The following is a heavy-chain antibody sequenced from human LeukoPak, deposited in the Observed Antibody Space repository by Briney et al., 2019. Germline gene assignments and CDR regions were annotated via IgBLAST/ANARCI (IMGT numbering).Heavy chain of an antibody. Sequence: PGGSLRLSCAASGFTFSSYAMSWVRQAPGKGLEWVSAISGSGGSTYYADSVKGRFTISRDNSKNSLYLQMNSLRAEDTAVYYCARDFPAAIRPAAPWFDPWGQGTLVTVSS. CDR3: ARDFPAAIRPAAPWFDP. CDR1: GFTFSSYA. CDR2: ISGSGGST. J-gene: IGHJ5*02. D-gene: IGHD2-2*01. V-gene: IGHV3-23*01.